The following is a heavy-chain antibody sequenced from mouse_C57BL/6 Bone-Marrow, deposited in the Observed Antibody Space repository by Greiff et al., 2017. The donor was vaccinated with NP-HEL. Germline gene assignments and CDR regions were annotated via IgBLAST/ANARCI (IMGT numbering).Heavy chain of an antibody. CDR3: ARGYDGPLEWFAY. V-gene: IGHV1-81*01. Sequence: QVQLQQSGAELARPGASVKLSCKASGYTFTSYGISWVKQRTGQGLEWIGEIYPRSGNTYYNEKFKGKATLTADKSSSTAYMELRSLTSEDSAVYFCARGYDGPLEWFAYWGQGTLVTVSA. CDR2: IYPRSGNT. J-gene: IGHJ3*01. D-gene: IGHD2-3*01. CDR1: GYTFTSYG.